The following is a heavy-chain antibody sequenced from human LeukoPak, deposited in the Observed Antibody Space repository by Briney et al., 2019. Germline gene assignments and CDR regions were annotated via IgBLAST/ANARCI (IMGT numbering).Heavy chain of an antibody. J-gene: IGHJ6*03. CDR3: ARTPLRKALYYMDV. V-gene: IGHV1-18*01. CDR2: ISAYNGNT. CDR1: GYTFSSYG. Sequence: GASVKVSCKASGYTFSSYGFSWVRQAPGQGLEWMGWISAYNGNTNYAQKLQGRVTMTTDTSTSTAYMELRSLRSDDTAVYYCARTPLRKALYYMDVWGKGTTVTVSS.